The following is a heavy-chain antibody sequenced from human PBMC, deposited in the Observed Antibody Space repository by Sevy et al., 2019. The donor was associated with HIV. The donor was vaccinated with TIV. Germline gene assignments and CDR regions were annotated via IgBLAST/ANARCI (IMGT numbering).Heavy chain of an antibody. Sequence: GGSLRLSCVASGFAFSNYYAMYWVRQATGKGLEWVALISYDGSDKYYADSVKGRFTISRDNFKNTLFLQMNSLTTEDTAVYYCARPRANYVDHYFFYAMDVWGQGTTVTVSS. CDR3: ARPRANYVDHYFFYAMDV. CDR2: ISYDGSDK. V-gene: IGHV3-30-3*01. CDR1: GFAFSNYYA. D-gene: IGHD4-17*01. J-gene: IGHJ6*02.